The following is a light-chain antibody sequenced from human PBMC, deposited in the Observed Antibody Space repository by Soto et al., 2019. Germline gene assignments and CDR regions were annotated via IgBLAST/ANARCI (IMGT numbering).Light chain of an antibody. Sequence: QSALTQPPSASGSPGQSVTISCTGTKNDIGVYDFVSWYQQHPGKAPKLMIYEVNKRPSGVPDRFSGSKSGNTASLTVSGLQAEDEADYYCSSCGDNNIYVFGTGTKLTVL. CDR1: KNDIGVYDF. CDR3: SSCGDNNIYV. V-gene: IGLV2-8*01. CDR2: EVN. J-gene: IGLJ1*01.